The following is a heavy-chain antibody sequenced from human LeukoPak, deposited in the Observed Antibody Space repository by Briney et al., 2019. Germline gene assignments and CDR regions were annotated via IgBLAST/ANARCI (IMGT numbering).Heavy chain of an antibody. J-gene: IGHJ5*02. CDR1: SGPFSNFY. V-gene: IGHV4-34*01. Sequence: SETLSLTCAVFSGPFSNFYWTWIRQPPGKGLEWIGEINHFGSTNYNPSFKSRVTISIDTSKDQFYLSLNSVTAADTAIYYCARGSSFYSRRYDLGFFAPWGQGTLVTVSS. CDR2: INHFGST. D-gene: IGHD7-27*01. CDR3: ARGSSFYSRRYDLGFFAP.